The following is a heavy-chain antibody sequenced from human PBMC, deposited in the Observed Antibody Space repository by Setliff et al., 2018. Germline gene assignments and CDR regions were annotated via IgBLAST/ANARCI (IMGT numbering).Heavy chain of an antibody. CDR3: ARGGTYRYFDY. J-gene: IGHJ4*02. CDR2: TYYRGST. D-gene: IGHD3-16*02. V-gene: IGHV4-39*07. CDR1: GGSISGNSYY. Sequence: SETLSLTCNVSGGSISGNSYYWGWIRQPPGKGLEWIGSTYYRGSTYYNPSLKSRVTMSVDTSKTQFSLKLNSMTTADTAVYYCARGGTYRYFDYWGQGTLVTVSS.